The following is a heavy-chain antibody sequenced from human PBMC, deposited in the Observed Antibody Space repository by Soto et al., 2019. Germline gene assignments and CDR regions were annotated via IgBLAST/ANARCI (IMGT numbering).Heavy chain of an antibody. CDR2: ITINGNT. D-gene: IGHD1-7*01. V-gene: IGHV4-4*07. CDR3: ARETGENWTYEAH. CDR1: GAYISYFS. Sequence: SETLSLTCRVSGAYISYFSWSWIRQPAGKGLGWIGRITINGNTQKNPSFKSRVTMSIDTSRNHFSLNLQSATAADTALYYCARETGENWTYEAHWGPGTLVTVSS. J-gene: IGHJ1*01.